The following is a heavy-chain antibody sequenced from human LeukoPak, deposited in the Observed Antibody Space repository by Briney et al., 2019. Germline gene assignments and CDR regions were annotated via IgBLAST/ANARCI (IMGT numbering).Heavy chain of an antibody. CDR3: TRSASLGGRYWGFDY. V-gene: IGHV3-15*05. CDR2: IKSKTDGGTT. D-gene: IGHD1-26*01. CDR1: GFTLSNAW. J-gene: IGHJ4*02. Sequence: PGGSLRLSCAASGFTLSNAWMSWVRQAPGKGLEWVGRIKSKTDGGTTDYAAPVRGRITISTDDSKNTLYLQMKSLGAEDTAVYYGTRSASLGGRYWGFDYWGRGALVSVSS.